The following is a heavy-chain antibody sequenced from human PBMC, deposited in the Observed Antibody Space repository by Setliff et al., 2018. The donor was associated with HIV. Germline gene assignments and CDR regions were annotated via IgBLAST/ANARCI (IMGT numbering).Heavy chain of an antibody. D-gene: IGHD3-10*01. CDR1: GYTFTSYD. CDR3: ARGGYYYGSGKGNWFDP. Sequence: ASVKVSCKASGYTFTSYDINWVRQATGQGLGWMGWMNPNSGNTGYAQKFQGRVTMTRNTSISTAYMELSSLRSEDTAVYYCARGGYYYGSGKGNWFDPWGQGTLVTVSS. V-gene: IGHV1-8*02. CDR2: MNPNSGNT. J-gene: IGHJ5*02.